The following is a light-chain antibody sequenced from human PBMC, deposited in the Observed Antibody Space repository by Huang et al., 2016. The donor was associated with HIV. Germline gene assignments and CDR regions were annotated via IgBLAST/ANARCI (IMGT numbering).Light chain of an antibody. V-gene: IGKV3-11*01. CDR2: DAS. CDR3: QQRSNWPPIT. Sequence: EIVLTQSPTTLSLSPGERATRSCRASQSVNRYLAWYQQKLGQAPRLLIYDASNRATGIPARFSGSGSGTDFTLTISSLGPEDFAVYYCQQRSNWPPITFGQGTRLEIK. CDR1: QSVNRY. J-gene: IGKJ5*01.